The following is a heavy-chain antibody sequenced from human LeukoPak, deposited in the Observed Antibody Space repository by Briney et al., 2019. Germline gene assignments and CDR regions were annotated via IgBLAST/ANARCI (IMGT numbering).Heavy chain of an antibody. V-gene: IGHV1-18*01. Sequence: GASVKVSCKASGYTFTNYGISWVRQAPGQGLEWMGWISAYNGNANYAQKFQGRVTMTTDTSTSIAYMELRSLRSDDTAVYYCARNCSSTNCFPWDYWGQGTLVTVSS. CDR2: ISAYNGNA. D-gene: IGHD2-2*01. J-gene: IGHJ4*02. CDR1: GYTFTNYG. CDR3: ARNCSSTNCFPWDY.